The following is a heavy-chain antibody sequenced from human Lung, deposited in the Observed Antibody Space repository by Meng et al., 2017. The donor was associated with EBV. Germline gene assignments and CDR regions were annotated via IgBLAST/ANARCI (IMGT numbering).Heavy chain of an antibody. CDR3: ATWTSRAGAFDL. V-gene: IGHV3-23*01. J-gene: IGHJ3*01. CDR1: GFTISTHA. CDR2: VMISGGST. D-gene: IGHD3/OR15-3a*01. Sequence: EAQVLDSGGGLVQPGGSLRLSCTGSGFTISTHAMSWVRQAPGKGLEWVSGVMISGGSTHYADSVKGRFTISEDNSRNTLYLQMNSLSADDTAVYYCATWTSRAGAFDLWGQGTMVTVSS.